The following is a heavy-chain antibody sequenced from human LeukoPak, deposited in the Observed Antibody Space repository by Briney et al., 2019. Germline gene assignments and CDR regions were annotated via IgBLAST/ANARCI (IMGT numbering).Heavy chain of an antibody. CDR2: MNPNSGNT. J-gene: IGHJ5*02. D-gene: IGHD3-3*01. V-gene: IGHV1-8*01. CDR1: GYTFTSYD. CDR3: ARGLRFLEWLWVSNWFDP. Sequence: GASVKVSCKASGYTFTSYDINWVRQATGQGLEWMGWMNPNSGNTGYAQKFQGRVTMTRNTSISTAYMELSSLRSEDTAVYYCARGLRFLEWLWVSNWFDPWGQGTLVTVSS.